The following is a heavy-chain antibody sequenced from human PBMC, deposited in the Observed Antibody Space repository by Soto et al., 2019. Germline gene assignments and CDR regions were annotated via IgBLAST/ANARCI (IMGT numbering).Heavy chain of an antibody. CDR1: GFTFSSYA. J-gene: IGHJ4*02. CDR2: ISYDGSNK. V-gene: IGHV3-30-3*01. CDR3: ARDQVGATDY. Sequence: GGSLRLSCAASGFTFSSYAMHWVRQAPGKGLEWVAVISYDGSNKYYADSVKGRFTISRDNSKNTLYLQMNSLRAEDTAVYYCARDQVGATDYWGQGTLVTFPS. D-gene: IGHD1-26*01.